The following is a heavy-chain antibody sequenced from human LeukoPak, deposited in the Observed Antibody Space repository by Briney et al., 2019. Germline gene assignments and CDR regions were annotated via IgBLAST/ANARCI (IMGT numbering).Heavy chain of an antibody. CDR1: GGSISSSSYY. CDR2: IYYSGST. CDR3: ARVSIAARRYYYYMDV. D-gene: IGHD6-6*01. J-gene: IGHJ6*03. Sequence: SETLSLTCTASGGSISSSSYYWGWIRQPPGKGLEWIGSIYYSGSTYYNPSLKSRVTISVDTSKNQFSLKLSSVTAADTAVYYCARVSIAARRYYYYMDVWGKGTTVTVSS. V-gene: IGHV4-39*07.